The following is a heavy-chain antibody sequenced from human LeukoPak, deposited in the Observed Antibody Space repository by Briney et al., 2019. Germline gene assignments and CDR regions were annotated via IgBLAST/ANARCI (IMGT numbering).Heavy chain of an antibody. Sequence: ASVKVSCKVSGYTLTELSMHWVRRAPGKGLEWMGGFDPEDGETIYAQKFQGRVTMTEDTSTDTAYMELSSLRSEDTAVYYCATARGYSYGLNVQYWGQGTLVTVSS. V-gene: IGHV1-24*01. J-gene: IGHJ4*02. CDR1: GYTLTELS. CDR3: ATARGYSYGLNVQY. CDR2: FDPEDGET. D-gene: IGHD5-18*01.